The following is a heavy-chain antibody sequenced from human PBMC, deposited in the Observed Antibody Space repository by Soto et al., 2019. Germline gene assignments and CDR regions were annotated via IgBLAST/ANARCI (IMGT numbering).Heavy chain of an antibody. J-gene: IGHJ4*02. D-gene: IGHD3-22*01. CDR3: ARGRDDYSGYLLVPFDY. V-gene: IGHV3-30-3*01. CDR2: ISYDGTNK. CDR1: GFIFSSYA. Sequence: GGSLRLSCAASGFIFSSYAIHWVRQAPGKGLEWVAVISYDGTNKYYADSVRGRFIISRDNSKNTLYLQMNSLRVEDTAVYFCARGRDDYSGYLLVPFDYWGQGTLVTVSS.